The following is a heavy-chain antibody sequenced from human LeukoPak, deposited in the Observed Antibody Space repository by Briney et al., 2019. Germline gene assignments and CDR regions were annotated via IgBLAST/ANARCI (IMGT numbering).Heavy chain of an antibody. CDR1: GFTLSTYS. J-gene: IGHJ4*02. V-gene: IGHV3-21*01. CDR2: ISSSSSYI. D-gene: IGHD6-13*01. Sequence: TAGGSLRLSCAASGFTLSTYSMNWVRQAPGKGLEWVSSISSSSSYIYYADSVKGRFTISRDNAKNSLYLQMNSLRAEDTAVYYCARDGGYSSSWYGGSLEYYFDYWGQGTLVTVSS. CDR3: ARDGGYSSSWYGGSLEYYFDY.